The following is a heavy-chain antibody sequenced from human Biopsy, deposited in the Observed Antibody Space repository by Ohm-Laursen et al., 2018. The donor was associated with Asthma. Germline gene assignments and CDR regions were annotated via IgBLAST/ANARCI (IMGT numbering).Heavy chain of an antibody. V-gene: IGHV1-24*01. Sequence: GASVKASCKISGYSLTDLSMHWVRQAPGQGLEWMGGHDHEEGGTVNARRFQGRVTMTEDTSTDTAYMELSSLSPDDTAVYYCASDFPKDYVRYNFQFWGQGTLVTVSS. J-gene: IGHJ4*02. CDR3: ASDFPKDYVRYNFQF. D-gene: IGHD4-17*01. CDR2: HDHEEGGT. CDR1: GYSLTDLS.